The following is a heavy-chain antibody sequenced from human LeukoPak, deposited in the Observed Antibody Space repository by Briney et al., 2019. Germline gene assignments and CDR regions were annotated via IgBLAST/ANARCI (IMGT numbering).Heavy chain of an antibody. CDR1: GFSVSSNS. J-gene: IGHJ4*02. Sequence: PGGSLRLSCAASGFSVSSNSMSWVRQAPGKGLEWVSVIYGGGGGVTYYVDSIKGRFTISRDNSKNTLYLQMNSLRAEDTAVYYCAKDQRGYDKPADCWGQGTLVTVSS. V-gene: IGHV3-53*01. D-gene: IGHD3-22*01. CDR2: IYGGGGGVT. CDR3: AKDQRGYDKPADC.